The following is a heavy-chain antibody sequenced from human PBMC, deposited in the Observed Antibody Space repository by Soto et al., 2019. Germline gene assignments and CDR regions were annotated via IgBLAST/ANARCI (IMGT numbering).Heavy chain of an antibody. CDR3: ARGNTHGYYYMDV. D-gene: IGHD3-22*01. J-gene: IGHJ6*03. V-gene: IGHV4-4*09. CDR1: GGSISSYY. CDR2: FYSSGLT. Sequence: QVQLQESGPGLVKPSETLSLTCAVSGGSISSYYWTWIRQPPGKGLEWIGYFYSSGLTNYNPSLKSRVTISLNTSKNLFSLRLSSVTAADTAGYFCARGNTHGYYYMDVWGRGTTVTVSS.